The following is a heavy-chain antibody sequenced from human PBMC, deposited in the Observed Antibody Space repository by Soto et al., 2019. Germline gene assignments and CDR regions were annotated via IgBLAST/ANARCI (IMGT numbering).Heavy chain of an antibody. CDR3: ARDSAPYDYIWGSYYYFDY. CDR2: ISAYNGNT. CDR1: GYTFTSYG. Sequence: ASVKVSCKASGYTFTSYGISWVRQAPGQGLEWMGWISAYNGNTNYAQKLQGRVTMTTDTSTSTAYMELRSLRSDDTAVYYCARDSAPYDYIWGSYYYFDYWGQGTLVTVSS. D-gene: IGHD3-16*01. V-gene: IGHV1-18*01. J-gene: IGHJ4*02.